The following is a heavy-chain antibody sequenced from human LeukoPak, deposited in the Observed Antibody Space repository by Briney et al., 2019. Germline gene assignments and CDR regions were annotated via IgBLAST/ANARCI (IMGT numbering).Heavy chain of an antibody. D-gene: IGHD6-13*01. CDR2: INPDSGGT. CDR3: ASPGSSWVRNFDY. V-gene: IGHV1-2*02. CDR1: GYTFTGYY. J-gene: IGHJ4*02. Sequence: ASVKVSCKTSGYTFTGYYMHWVRQAPGQGLEWMGWINPDSGGTNYAQKFQGRVTMTRDTSISTAYMELSRLRSDDTAVYYCASPGSSWVRNFDYWGQGTLVTVSS.